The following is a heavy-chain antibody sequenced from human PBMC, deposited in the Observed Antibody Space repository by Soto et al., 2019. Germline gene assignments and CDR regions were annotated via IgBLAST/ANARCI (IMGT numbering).Heavy chain of an antibody. D-gene: IGHD2-2*01. CDR3: AREASDIVVVPAARQFDY. V-gene: IGHV3-33*01. J-gene: IGHJ4*02. CDR1: GFTMRSCE. CDR2: IWYDGSNK. Sequence: GGSLRLSCAASGFTMRSCEKQWVRQAPGKGLEWVAVIWYDGSNKYYADSVKGRFTISRDNSKNTLYLQMNSLRAEDTAVYYCAREASDIVVVPAARQFDYWGQGTLVTV.